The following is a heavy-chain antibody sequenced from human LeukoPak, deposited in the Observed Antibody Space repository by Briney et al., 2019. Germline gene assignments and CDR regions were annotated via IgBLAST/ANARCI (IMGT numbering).Heavy chain of an antibody. J-gene: IGHJ4*02. D-gene: IGHD6-19*01. CDR3: AKDGVELWLAYYFDY. V-gene: IGHV3-30*18. CDR2: ISYDGNNK. Sequence: PGRSLRLSCAASGFTFSSYGMHWVRQAPGKGLEWVAAISYDGNNKYYADSVKGRLTISRDNSKNTLYVQMNSLRAEDTAVYYCAKDGVELWLAYYFDYWGQGTLVTVSS. CDR1: GFTFSSYG.